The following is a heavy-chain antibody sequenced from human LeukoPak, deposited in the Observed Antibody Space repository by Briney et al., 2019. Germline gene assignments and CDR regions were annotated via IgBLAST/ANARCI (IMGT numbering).Heavy chain of an antibody. D-gene: IGHD5-24*01. CDR1: GGSISSYY. CDR3: ARAGTLQSNPSAFDI. Sequence: SEALSLTCAVSGGSISSYYWSWIRQPPGKGLEWIGYIYYSGSTSYNPSLRSRVTISVDTSKNQFSLKLYSVTAADTAVYYCARAGTLQSNPSAFDIWGQGTMVTVSS. V-gene: IGHV4-59*01. CDR2: IYYSGST. J-gene: IGHJ3*02.